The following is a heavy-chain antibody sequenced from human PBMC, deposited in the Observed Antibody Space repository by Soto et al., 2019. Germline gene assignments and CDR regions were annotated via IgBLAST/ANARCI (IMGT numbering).Heavy chain of an antibody. CDR2: ISSSSSYT. V-gene: IGHV3-11*06. J-gene: IGHJ3*02. CDR1: GFTFSDYY. D-gene: IGHD4-17*01. CDR3: ASDYGGNPRPDAFDI. Sequence: GGSLRLSCAASGFTFSDYYMSWIRQAPGKGLGRVSYISSSSSYTNYADSVKGRFTISRDNAKNSLYLQMNSLRAEDTAVYYCASDYGGNPRPDAFDIWGQGTMVTVS.